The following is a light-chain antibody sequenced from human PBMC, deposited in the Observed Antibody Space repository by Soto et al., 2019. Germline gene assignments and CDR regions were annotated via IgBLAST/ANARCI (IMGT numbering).Light chain of an antibody. V-gene: IGKV3-20*01. CDR1: QSVSSSY. Sequence: EIVLTQSPGTLSLSPGERATLSCRASQSVSSSYLAWHQQKPGQAPRLLIYGASSRATGIPDRFSGSGSGTDFTLIISRLEPEDFAVYYCQQYDSSPLTFGGGTKVEIK. J-gene: IGKJ4*01. CDR2: GAS. CDR3: QQYDSSPLT.